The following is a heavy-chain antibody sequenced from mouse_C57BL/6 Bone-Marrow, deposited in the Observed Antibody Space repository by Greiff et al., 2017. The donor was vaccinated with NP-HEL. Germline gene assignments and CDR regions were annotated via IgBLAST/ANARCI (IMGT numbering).Heavy chain of an antibody. CDR2: INPNNGGT. J-gene: IGHJ3*01. CDR3: ARDELTGRARAWFAY. D-gene: IGHD4-1*01. Sequence: EVKLVESGPELVKPGASVKIPCKASGYTFTDYNMDWVKQSHGKSLEWIGDINPNNGGTIYNQKFKGKATLTVDKSSSTAYMELRSLTSEDTAVYYCARDELTGRARAWFAYWGQGTLVTVSA. CDR1: GYTFTDYN. V-gene: IGHV1-18*01.